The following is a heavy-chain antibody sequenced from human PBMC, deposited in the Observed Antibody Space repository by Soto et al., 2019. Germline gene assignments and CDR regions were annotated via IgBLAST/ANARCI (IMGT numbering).Heavy chain of an antibody. CDR1: GGSFSGYY. V-gene: IGHV4-34*01. CDR2: INHSGST. CDR3: ARDYYDSSGYYPYYFDY. D-gene: IGHD3-22*01. J-gene: IGHJ4*02. Sequence: SETLSLTCAVYGGSFSGYYWSWIRQPPGKGLEWIGEINHSGSTNYNPSLKSRVTISVDTSKNQFSLKLSSVTAADTAVYYCARDYYDSSGYYPYYFDYWGKGTLVTVSS.